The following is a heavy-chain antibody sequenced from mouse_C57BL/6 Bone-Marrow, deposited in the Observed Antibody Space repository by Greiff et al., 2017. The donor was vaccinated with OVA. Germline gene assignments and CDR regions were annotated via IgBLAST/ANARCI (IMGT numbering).Heavy chain of an antibody. D-gene: IGHD1-1*01. J-gene: IGHJ2*01. Sequence: QVQLKQPGAELVKPGASVKLSCKASGYTFTSYWMHWVKQRPGQGLEWIGMIHPNSGSTNYNEKFKSKATLTVDKSSSTAYMQLSSLTSEDSAVYYCARERHGSSYYWGQGTTLTVSS. V-gene: IGHV1-64*01. CDR3: ARERHGSSYY. CDR1: GYTFTSYW. CDR2: IHPNSGST.